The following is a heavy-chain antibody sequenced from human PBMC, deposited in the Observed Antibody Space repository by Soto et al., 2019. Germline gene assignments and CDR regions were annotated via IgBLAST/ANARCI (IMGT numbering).Heavy chain of an antibody. J-gene: IGHJ6*03. Sequence: ASVKVSCKASGYTFTSNDIKWVRQATRQGLEWMGWMNPNSGNTGYAQKFQGRVTMTRNTSISTAYMELSSLRSEDTAVYYCARGRGDFWSGYPYYYYYYMDVWGKGTTVTVSS. CDR3: ARGRGDFWSGYPYYYYYYMDV. D-gene: IGHD3-3*01. V-gene: IGHV1-8*01. CDR2: MNPNSGNT. CDR1: GYTFTSND.